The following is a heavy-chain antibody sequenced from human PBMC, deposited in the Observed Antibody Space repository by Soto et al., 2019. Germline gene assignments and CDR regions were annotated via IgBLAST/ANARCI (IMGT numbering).Heavy chain of an antibody. J-gene: IGHJ4*02. V-gene: IGHV3-11*01. Sequence: QVQVVESGGALVKPGGSLRLSCAASGFTFSDYYMTWIRQAPGKGLEWVSYISSSGNTIDYADSVKGRFIISRDNAKNSVFLQMTSLRAEDTAVYYCARVRDPSEVLWFGGGFFDYWGQGTLVTVSS. CDR2: ISSSGNTI. CDR3: ARVRDPSEVLWFGGGFFDY. CDR1: GFTFSDYY. D-gene: IGHD3-10*01.